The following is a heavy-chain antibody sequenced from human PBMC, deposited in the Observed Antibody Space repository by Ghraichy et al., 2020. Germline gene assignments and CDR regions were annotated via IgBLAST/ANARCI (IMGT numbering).Heavy chain of an antibody. CDR3: ARDRAIFGVVTNYYYGMDV. CDR2: IYYSGST. J-gene: IGHJ6*02. Sequence: ESLNISCTVSGGSVSSGSYYWSWIRQPPGKGLEWIGYIYYSGSTNYNPSLKSRVTISVDTSKNQFSLKLSSVTAADTAVYYCARDRAIFGVVTNYYYGMDVWGQGTTVTVSS. CDR1: GGSVSSGSYY. V-gene: IGHV4-61*01. D-gene: IGHD3-3*01.